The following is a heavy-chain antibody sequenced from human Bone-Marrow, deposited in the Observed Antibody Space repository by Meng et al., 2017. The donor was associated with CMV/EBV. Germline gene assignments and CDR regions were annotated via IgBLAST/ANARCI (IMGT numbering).Heavy chain of an antibody. V-gene: IGHV3-21*01. Sequence: GGSLRLSCAASGFTFSTHTMNWVRRAPGEGLEWVACISRGGDYKYYAASVKGRFTISRDNARDSLYLQINNLRAEDTAVYYCAKDLWLDYWGQGTLVTVPS. CDR2: ISRGGDYK. J-gene: IGHJ4*02. CDR1: GFTFSTHT. CDR3: AKDLWLDY. D-gene: IGHD6-19*01.